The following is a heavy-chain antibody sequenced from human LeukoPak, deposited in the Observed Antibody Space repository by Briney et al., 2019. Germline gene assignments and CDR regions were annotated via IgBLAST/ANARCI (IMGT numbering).Heavy chain of an antibody. D-gene: IGHD4-17*01. V-gene: IGHV1-2*02. CDR3: ARVRMTTARYYYYYYYMDV. Sequence: ASVKDSCKASGYTFTGYYMHWVRQAPGQGLEWMGWINPNSGGTNYAQKFQGRVTMTRDTSISTAYMELSRLRSDDTAVYYCARVRMTTARYYYYYYYMDVWGKGTTVTVSS. J-gene: IGHJ6*03. CDR2: INPNSGGT. CDR1: GYTFTGYY.